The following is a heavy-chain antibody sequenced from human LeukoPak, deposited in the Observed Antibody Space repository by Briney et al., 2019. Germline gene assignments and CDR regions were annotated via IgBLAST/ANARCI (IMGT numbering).Heavy chain of an antibody. CDR1: GYTFSSYY. Sequence: ASVKVSCKASGYTFSSYYMYWVRQAPGQGLEWMGIINPSDGSTSYAQKFQGRVTMTRDTSTSTVYMELSSLRSEDTAVYYCARDQKTAISFFGVATSHYGMDVWGQGTMVSVSS. D-gene: IGHD3-3*01. V-gene: IGHV1-46*01. CDR2: INPSDGST. CDR3: ARDQKTAISFFGVATSHYGMDV. J-gene: IGHJ6*02.